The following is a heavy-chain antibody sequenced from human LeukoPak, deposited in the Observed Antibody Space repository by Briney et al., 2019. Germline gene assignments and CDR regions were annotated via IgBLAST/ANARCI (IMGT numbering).Heavy chain of an antibody. CDR3: ARDLISRGGSFDY. CDR2: ISSSSSYI. D-gene: IGHD3-16*01. CDR1: GFTFSSYS. V-gene: IGHV3-21*01. J-gene: IGHJ4*02. Sequence: GGSLRLSCAASGFTFSSYSMNWVRQAPGKGLGWVSSISSSSSYIYYADSVKGRFTISRDNAKNSLYLQMNSLRAEDTAVYYCARDLISRGGSFDYWGQGTLVTVSS.